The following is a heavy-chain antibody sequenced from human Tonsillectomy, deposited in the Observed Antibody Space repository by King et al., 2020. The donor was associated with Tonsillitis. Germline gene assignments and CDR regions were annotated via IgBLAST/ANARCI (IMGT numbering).Heavy chain of an antibody. CDR2: INHSGST. CDR1: GGSFSGYY. Sequence: VQLQQWGAGLLKPSETLSLTCVVYGGSFSGYYWSWIRQSPGKGLEWIGEINHSGSTNYNPSLKSRVTISVDTSENQFSLKLSSVTAADTAVYYCARGRYYDSSGYFYYYYYMDVWGKGTTVTVSS. D-gene: IGHD3-22*01. CDR3: ARGRYYDSSGYFYYYYYMDV. V-gene: IGHV4-34*01. J-gene: IGHJ6*03.